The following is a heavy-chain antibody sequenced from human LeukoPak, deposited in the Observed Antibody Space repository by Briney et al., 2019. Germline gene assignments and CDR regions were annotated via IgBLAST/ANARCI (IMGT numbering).Heavy chain of an antibody. Sequence: GGSLRLSYAASGFTFSSYGMHWVREAPGKGLGWVAVISYDGSNKYYADSVKGRFTISRDNSKNTLYLQMNSLRAEDTAVYSCGTYYDFWSGYPAFDYWGQGTLVTVSS. D-gene: IGHD3-3*01. CDR3: GTYYDFWSGYPAFDY. CDR2: ISYDGSNK. J-gene: IGHJ4*02. CDR1: GFTFSSYG. V-gene: IGHV3-30*03.